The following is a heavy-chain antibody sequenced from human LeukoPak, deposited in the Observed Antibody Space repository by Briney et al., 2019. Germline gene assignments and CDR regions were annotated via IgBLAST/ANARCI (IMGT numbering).Heavy chain of an antibody. CDR1: GFTFSNAW. V-gene: IGHV3-15*01. D-gene: IGHD3-9*01. Sequence: PGGSLRLSCAASGFTFSNAWMSWVRQAPGEGLEWVGRIKSKTDGGTTDYAAPVKGRFTISRDDSKNTLFLQMNSLKTEDTAVYYCTTEMYYDILTGYTDFDYWGQGTLVTVSS. J-gene: IGHJ4*02. CDR3: TTEMYYDILTGYTDFDY. CDR2: IKSKTDGGTT.